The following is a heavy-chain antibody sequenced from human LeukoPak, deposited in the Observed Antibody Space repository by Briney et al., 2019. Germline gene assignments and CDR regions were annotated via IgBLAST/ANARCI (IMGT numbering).Heavy chain of an antibody. D-gene: IGHD3-10*01. CDR3: AKAVGYYGSGDYFDY. CDR1: GFTFSNAW. Sequence: GGSLRLSCAASGFTFSNAWMSWVRQAPGKGLEWVSSISRSGDGTYDADSVKGRFTISRDNSKNMLLLQMNSLRVEDTAVYYCAKAVGYYGSGDYFDYWGQETLVTVSS. V-gene: IGHV3-23*01. CDR2: ISRSGDGT. J-gene: IGHJ4*02.